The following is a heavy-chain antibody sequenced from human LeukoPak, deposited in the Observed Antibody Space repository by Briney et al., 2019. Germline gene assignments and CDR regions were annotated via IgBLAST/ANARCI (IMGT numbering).Heavy chain of an antibody. CDR3: ARVGGSYYGGRTHDY. CDR1: GGSINSRSYY. Sequence: SETLSLTCTVSGGSINSRSYYWGWIRQPPGKGLEWIGSIYYKGNTYLNPSLKSRVTISEDTSKNQFSLKLNSVTAADTAVYYCARVGGSYYGGRTHDYWGQGTLVTVSS. D-gene: IGHD1-26*01. J-gene: IGHJ4*02. CDR2: IYYKGNT. V-gene: IGHV4-39*07.